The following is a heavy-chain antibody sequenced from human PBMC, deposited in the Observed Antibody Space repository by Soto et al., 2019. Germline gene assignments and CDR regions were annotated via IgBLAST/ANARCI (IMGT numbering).Heavy chain of an antibody. D-gene: IGHD3-22*01. CDR3: ARVPIYYDSSGYYHYGTFDI. J-gene: IGHJ3*02. V-gene: IGHV4-30-2*01. CDR1: GGSVNSAGYS. Sequence: PSETQSLTRAVPGGSVNSAGYSGSWIRQPPGKGLEWIGYIYHSGSTYYTPSLKSRVTISLDRSNNHFSLKLSSVTAADTAVYYCARVPIYYDSSGYYHYGTFDIWGQGTMVT. CDR2: IYHSGST.